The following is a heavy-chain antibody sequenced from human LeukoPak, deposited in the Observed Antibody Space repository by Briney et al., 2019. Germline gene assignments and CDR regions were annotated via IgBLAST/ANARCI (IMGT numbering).Heavy chain of an antibody. V-gene: IGHV4-59*01. CDR3: AIGYHTNWFDP. Sequence: TSETLSLTCTVSGGSISLYYWSWIRQPPGKGLEWIGYIYDSGRTKYNPSLKSRVTISVDTSKNQFSLKLSSVTAADTAVYYCAIGYHTNWFDPWGQGTLVTVSS. D-gene: IGHD2-2*01. CDR1: GGSISLYY. CDR2: IYDSGRT. J-gene: IGHJ5*02.